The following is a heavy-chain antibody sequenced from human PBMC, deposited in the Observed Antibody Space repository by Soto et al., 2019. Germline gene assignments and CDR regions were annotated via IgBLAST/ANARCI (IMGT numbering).Heavy chain of an antibody. CDR1: GFTFSSYA. V-gene: IGHV3-23*01. D-gene: IGHD6-13*01. J-gene: IGHJ5*02. Sequence: GGSLRLSCAASGFTFSSYAMSWVRQAPGKGLEWVSAISGSGGSTYYADSVKGRFTISRDNSKNTLYLQMNSLGAEDTAVYYCYLPGYSSSWDNWFDPWGQGTLVTVSS. CDR3: YLPGYSSSWDNWFDP. CDR2: ISGSGGST.